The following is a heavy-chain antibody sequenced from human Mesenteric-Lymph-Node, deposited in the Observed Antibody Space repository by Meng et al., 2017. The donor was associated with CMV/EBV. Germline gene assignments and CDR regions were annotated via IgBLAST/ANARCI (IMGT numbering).Heavy chain of an antibody. V-gene: IGHV3-23*01. CDR1: GFTFRTYG. CDR3: AKAPYSGYGPGDS. Sequence: CAASGFTFRTYGMNWVRQVPGKGLEWVSSISGSGGSTYYADSVKGRFTISRDNSKKTLYLQMNSLRAEDTAVYYCAKAPYSGYGPGDSWGQGTLVTVSS. D-gene: IGHD5-12*01. J-gene: IGHJ4*02. CDR2: ISGSGGST.